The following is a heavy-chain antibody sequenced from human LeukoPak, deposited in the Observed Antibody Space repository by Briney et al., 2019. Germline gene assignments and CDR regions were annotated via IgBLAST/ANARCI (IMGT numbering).Heavy chain of an antibody. CDR3: AKDIREYDSSGYYPDDAFDV. CDR2: TSGSGGST. V-gene: IGHV3-23*01. Sequence: GGSLRLSCAASGFTFSSYAMSWVRQAPGRGLEWGSVTSGSGGSTYYVDSVKGRFTITRDNSKNTLYLHMNSLRAEDTAVYYCAKDIREYDSSGYYPDDAFDVWGQGTKVTVSS. CDR1: GFTFSSYA. J-gene: IGHJ3*01. D-gene: IGHD3-22*01.